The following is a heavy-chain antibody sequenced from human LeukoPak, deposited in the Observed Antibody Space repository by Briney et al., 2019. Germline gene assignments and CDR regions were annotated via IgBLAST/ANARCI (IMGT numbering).Heavy chain of an antibody. CDR2: IYSGGGA. CDR3: AKDFSVGVTMIRGPFDP. CDR1: GFTVSSNY. J-gene: IGHJ5*02. Sequence: GGSLRLSCAASGFTVSSNYMSWVRQAPGKGLECVSVIYSGGGAYYADSVKGRFTISRDNSKNTLYLQINSLRAEDTAVYYCAKDFSVGVTMIRGPFDPWGQGTLVTVSS. V-gene: IGHV3-53*01. D-gene: IGHD3-10*01.